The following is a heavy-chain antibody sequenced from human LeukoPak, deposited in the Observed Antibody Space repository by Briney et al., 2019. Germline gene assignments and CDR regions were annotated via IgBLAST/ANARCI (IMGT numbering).Heavy chain of an antibody. D-gene: IGHD5-18*01. CDR2: NSSYNGNT. Sequence: GASVKASCKASGYTLTSYGISWVRQAPGQGLEWMRINSSYNGNTNYAQKLQGRVTMTTDTSTSTAYMELRSLRSDDTAVYYCARELRGYSYGYSHYFDYWGQGTLVTVSS. CDR1: GYTLTSYG. J-gene: IGHJ4*02. CDR3: ARELRGYSYGYSHYFDY. V-gene: IGHV1-18*01.